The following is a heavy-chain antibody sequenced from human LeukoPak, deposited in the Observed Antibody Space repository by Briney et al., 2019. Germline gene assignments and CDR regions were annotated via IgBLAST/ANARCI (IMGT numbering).Heavy chain of an antibody. CDR1: GFTFSSYA. J-gene: IGHJ4*02. Sequence: PGLSVRLSCAASGFTFSSYAMSWVRQAPGKGLEWVSAISGSGGSTYYADSVKGRFTISRDNSKNTLYLQMNSLRAEDTAVYYCAKYRRYSSSWFDYWGQGTLVTVS. CDR2: ISGSGGST. CDR3: AKYRRYSSSWFDY. V-gene: IGHV3-23*01. D-gene: IGHD6-13*01.